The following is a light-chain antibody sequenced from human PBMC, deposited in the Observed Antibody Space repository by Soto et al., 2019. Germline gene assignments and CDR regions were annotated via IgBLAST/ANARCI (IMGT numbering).Light chain of an antibody. CDR2: GAS. J-gene: IGKJ1*01. CDR3: QQRSNWWT. V-gene: IGKV3-15*01. Sequence: EIVMTQSPATLSVSPGERATLSCRASQSVSSNLAWYQQKPGQAPRLLIYGASTRATGIPARFSGSGSGTDFTLTISSLEPDDFAVYYCQQRSNWWTFGQGTKVDIK. CDR1: QSVSSN.